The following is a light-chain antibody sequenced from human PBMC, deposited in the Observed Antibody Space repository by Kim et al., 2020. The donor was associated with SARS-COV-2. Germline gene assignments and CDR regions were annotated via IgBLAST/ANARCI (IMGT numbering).Light chain of an antibody. V-gene: IGLV3-19*01. Sequence: SSELTQDPDVSVALGQTVTITCQGDSLINYCATWYQQRPGPAPLLVAHGRNDRPSGIPGRFSASSPGNTASLTITGAQAEDEADYSCNSRDNGGHHLLFGGGTQLTVL. J-gene: IGLJ2*01. CDR1: SLINYC. CDR2: GRN. CDR3: NSRDNGGHHLL.